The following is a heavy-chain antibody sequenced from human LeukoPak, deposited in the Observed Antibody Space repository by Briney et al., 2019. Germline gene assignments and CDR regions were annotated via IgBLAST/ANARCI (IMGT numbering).Heavy chain of an antibody. CDR1: GYSFTSYW. D-gene: IGHD6-13*01. CDR2: IYPGDSDT. CDR3: ARRVQQLVRRDWFDP. J-gene: IGHJ5*02. V-gene: IGHV5-51*01. Sequence: GESLKISCKGSGYSFTSYWIGWVRQMPGKGLEWMGIIYPGDSDTRYSPSFQGQVTISADKSISTAYLQWSSLKASDTAMYYCARRVQQLVRRDWFDPWGQGTLVTVSS.